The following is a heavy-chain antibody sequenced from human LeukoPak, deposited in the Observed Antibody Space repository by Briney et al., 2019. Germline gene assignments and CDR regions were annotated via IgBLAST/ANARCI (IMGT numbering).Heavy chain of an antibody. J-gene: IGHJ4*02. D-gene: IGHD5-18*01. CDR2: ISSSGSTI. V-gene: IGHV3-11*04. CDR1: GFTFSDYY. CDR3: ARTRYSYGSAFDY. Sequence: GSLRLSRAASGFTFSDYYISWIRQAPGKGLEWVSYISSSGSTIYYADSVKGRFTISRDNAKNSLYLQMNSLRAEDTAVYYCARTRYSYGSAFDYWGQGTLVTVSS.